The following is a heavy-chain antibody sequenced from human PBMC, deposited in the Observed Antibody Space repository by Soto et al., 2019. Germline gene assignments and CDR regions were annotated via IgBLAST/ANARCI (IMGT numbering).Heavy chain of an antibody. CDR1: GYRFSSFW. D-gene: IGHD5-12*01. Sequence: GESLKISCKISGYRFSSFWIAWVRQKPGKGLEWMGIIYPGDATTIYSPSFQGRLTISVDMSISTAYLQWSSLKASDTAMYYCACQPGEGLRYVFAFWRQGTMVIGSS. CDR3: ACQPGEGLRYVFAF. J-gene: IGHJ4*02. CDR2: IYPGDATT. V-gene: IGHV5-51*01.